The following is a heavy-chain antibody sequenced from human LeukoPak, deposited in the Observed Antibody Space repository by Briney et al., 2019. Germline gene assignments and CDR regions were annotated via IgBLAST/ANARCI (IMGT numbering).Heavy chain of an antibody. CDR3: AREAASISGVINDAFDI. V-gene: IGHV3-30-3*01. J-gene: IGHJ3*02. CDR1: GFTFSRHA. D-gene: IGHD2-8*01. Sequence: GGSLRLSCAASGFTFSRHAMTWVRQAPGKGLEWVAVISYDGSNKYYADSVKGRFTISRDNSKNTLYLQMNSLRAEDTAVYYCAREAASISGVINDAFDIWGQGTMVTVSS. CDR2: ISYDGSNK.